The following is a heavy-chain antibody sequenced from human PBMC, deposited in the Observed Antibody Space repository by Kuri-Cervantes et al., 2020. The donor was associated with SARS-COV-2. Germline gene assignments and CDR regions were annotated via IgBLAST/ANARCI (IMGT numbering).Heavy chain of an antibody. D-gene: IGHD3-10*01. J-gene: IGHJ3*02. V-gene: IGHV1-69*04. CDR3: ARATPSGPTTPGI. Sequence: SVKVSCNASGGTFSSYAISWVRQAPGQGLEWMGRIIPLLGIANYAQKFQGRVTITADKSTSTAYMELSSLRSEDTAVYYCARATPSGPTTPGIWGQGTMVTVSS. CDR1: GGTFSSYA. CDR2: IIPLLGIA.